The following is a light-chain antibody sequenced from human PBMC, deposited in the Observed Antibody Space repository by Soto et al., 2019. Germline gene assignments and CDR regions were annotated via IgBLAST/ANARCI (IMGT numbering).Light chain of an antibody. J-gene: IGLJ1*01. CDR2: EVR. Sequence: QSALTQSASVSGSPGQSITISCTGTSSDVGNYNYVSWYQHHPGKAPKVMIYEVRNRPSGVSNRFSGSKSGNTASLTISGLQAEDEADYYCSSYSSTKTRVFGTGTKVTVL. V-gene: IGLV2-14*01. CDR3: SSYSSTKTRV. CDR1: SSDVGNYNY.